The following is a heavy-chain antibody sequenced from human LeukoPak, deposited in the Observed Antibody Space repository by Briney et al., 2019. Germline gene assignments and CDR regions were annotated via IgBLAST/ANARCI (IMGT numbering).Heavy chain of an antibody. J-gene: IGHJ6*02. CDR3: AGMTDYGDADYYGMDV. CDR1: GFTVSSNY. V-gene: IGHV3-53*01. CDR2: IYSGGST. Sequence: GGSLRLSCAASGFTVSSNYMSWVRQAPGKGLEWVSVIYSGGSTYYADSVKGRFTISRDNSKNTLYLQMNSLRAEDTAVYYCAGMTDYGDADYYGMDVWGQGTTVTVSS. D-gene: IGHD4-17*01.